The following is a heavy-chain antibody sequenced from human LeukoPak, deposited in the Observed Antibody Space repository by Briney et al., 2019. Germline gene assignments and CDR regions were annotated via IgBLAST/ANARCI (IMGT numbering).Heavy chain of an antibody. D-gene: IGHD1-26*01. V-gene: IGHV3-48*04. CDR3: ATPRGSGSYLAFDY. J-gene: IGHJ4*02. Sequence: GGSLRLSCAASGFTFDDYGMSWVRQAPGKGLEWVSYISFSSATIHYADSVKGRFTISRDNAKNTLYLQMNSLRAEDTAVYYCATPRGSGSYLAFDYWGQGTLVTVSS. CDR1: GFTFDDYG. CDR2: ISFSSATI.